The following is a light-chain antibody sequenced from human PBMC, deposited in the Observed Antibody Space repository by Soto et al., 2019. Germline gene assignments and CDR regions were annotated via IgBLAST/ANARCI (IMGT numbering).Light chain of an antibody. CDR3: QLRSKRPPMYT. CDR2: DAS. V-gene: IGKV3-11*01. Sequence: EIVLTQSPAPLPLSPREIATLSCSASQSVSSYLAWYQQKPGQAPRLLIYDASNRATGIPARFSGSLSGTDFTLTISSLEPEDFGGCYCQLRSKRPPMYTCGQGNQLEIK. CDR1: QSVSSY. J-gene: IGKJ2*01.